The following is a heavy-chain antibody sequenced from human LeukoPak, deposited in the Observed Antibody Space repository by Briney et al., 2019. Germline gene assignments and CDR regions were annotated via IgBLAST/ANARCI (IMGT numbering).Heavy chain of an antibody. CDR3: AKGGWRTGDGMNV. J-gene: IGHJ6*02. CDR2: ISGTGSST. Sequence: GGSLRLSCEASGFTFGNYAMNWVRQAPGKGLEWVSTISGTGSSTYYADSAKGRFTISRDNSKDTLFLQLNSLTAADTAMYFCAKGGWRTGDGMNVWGQGATVTVSS. CDR1: GFTFGNYA. V-gene: IGHV3-23*01. D-gene: IGHD6-19*01.